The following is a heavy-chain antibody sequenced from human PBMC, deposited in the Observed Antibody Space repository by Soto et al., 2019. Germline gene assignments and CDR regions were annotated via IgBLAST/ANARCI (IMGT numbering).Heavy chain of an antibody. CDR1: GFTFSSYA. Sequence: GGSLRLSCAASGFTFSSYAMSWVRQAPGKGLEWVSAISGSGGSTYYADSVKGRFTISRDNSKNTLYLQMNSLGAEDTAVYYCAKDPTSHYYDSSGYYDYRGQGTLVTVSS. CDR2: ISGSGGST. CDR3: AKDPTSHYYDSSGYYDY. J-gene: IGHJ4*02. V-gene: IGHV3-23*01. D-gene: IGHD3-22*01.